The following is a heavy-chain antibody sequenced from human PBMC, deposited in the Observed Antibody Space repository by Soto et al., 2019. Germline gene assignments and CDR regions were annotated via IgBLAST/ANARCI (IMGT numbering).Heavy chain of an antibody. Sequence: QVQLVESGGGVVQPGRSLRLSCVASGFTFSSYGMHRVRQAPGKGLECVAIISYDGSNKYYADSVKGRFTISRDNSKNTLYLQMNSLRAEDTAVYYCAKDPPDCSGGSCYSVLDYWGQGTLVTVSS. CDR3: AKDPPDCSGGSCYSVLDY. CDR1: GFTFSSYG. V-gene: IGHV3-30*18. J-gene: IGHJ4*02. CDR2: ISYDGSNK. D-gene: IGHD2-15*01.